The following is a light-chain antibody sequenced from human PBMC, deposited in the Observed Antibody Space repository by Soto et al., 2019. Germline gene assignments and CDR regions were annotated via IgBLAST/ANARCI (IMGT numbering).Light chain of an antibody. Sequence: DVVMTQSPLSLPVTLGQPASISCRSSQSLLYSDGNTSLSWFQQRPGQSPRRLIYKVSIRDSGVPARFSGSAAGPDFTLKITRVEAEDVGVYYCMQGTYWPPRPFGQGTKVEIK. CDR1: QSLLYSDGNTS. V-gene: IGKV2-30*01. J-gene: IGKJ1*01. CDR3: MQGTYWPPRP. CDR2: KVS.